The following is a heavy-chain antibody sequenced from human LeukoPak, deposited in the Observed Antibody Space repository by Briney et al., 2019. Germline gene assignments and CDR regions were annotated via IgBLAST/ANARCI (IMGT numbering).Heavy chain of an antibody. Sequence: GGSLRLSCAASGFTFSSYNMNWVRQAPGKGLEWVSSINSGYYIYYADSMKGRFTISRDNAKNSLYLQMNSLRAEDTAVYYCVRSYGGNSYYFDYWGQGTLVTVSS. J-gene: IGHJ4*02. CDR3: VRSYGGNSYYFDY. D-gene: IGHD4-23*01. V-gene: IGHV3-21*01. CDR2: INSGYYI. CDR1: GFTFSSYN.